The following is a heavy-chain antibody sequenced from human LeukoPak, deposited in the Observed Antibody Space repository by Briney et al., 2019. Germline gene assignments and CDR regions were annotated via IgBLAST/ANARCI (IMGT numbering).Heavy chain of an antibody. CDR2: ISSSSSTI. D-gene: IGHD1-26*01. J-gene: IGHJ4*02. Sequence: GGSLRLSCAAPGFTFSSYSMNWVRQAPGKGLEWVSFISSSSSTIYYADSVKGRFTISRDNAKNSLYLQMNSLRAEDTAVYYCARDRGGSYSAIDYWGQGTLVTVSS. CDR3: ARDRGGSYSAIDY. CDR1: GFTFSSYS. V-gene: IGHV3-48*04.